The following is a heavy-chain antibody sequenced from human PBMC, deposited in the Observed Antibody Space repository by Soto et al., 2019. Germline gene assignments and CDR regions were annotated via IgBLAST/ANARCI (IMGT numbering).Heavy chain of an antibody. J-gene: IGHJ4*02. V-gene: IGHV3-30-3*01. D-gene: IGHD3-22*01. Sequence: QVQLVESGGGVVQPGRSLRLSCAASGFTFSNYAMYWVRQAPGKGLEWVAVISYDGSTEYYADSVKGRFTISRDNSKNKLYLQMNGLRTEDTAVNYCERAFITRISDGFDYWGQGTLVTVSS. CDR3: ERAFITRISDGFDY. CDR1: GFTFSNYA. CDR2: ISYDGSTE.